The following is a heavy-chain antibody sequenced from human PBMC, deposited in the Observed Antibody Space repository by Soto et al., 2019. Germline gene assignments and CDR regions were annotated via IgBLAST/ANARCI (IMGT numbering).Heavy chain of an antibody. CDR1: GGTFSSHT. V-gene: IGHV1-69*08. CDR3: AGPDFGDYWYSDL. J-gene: IGHJ2*01. D-gene: IGHD4-17*01. CDR2: IIPALGTA. Sequence: QAQLVQSGAEVKKPGSSVKVSCKASGGTFSSHTFSCVRQAPGQGLEWMGRIIPALGTATYAQKFQGRVMITADESSTTVYRELNSLRSENTAVYYCAGPDFGDYWYSDLWGRGTLVTVSS.